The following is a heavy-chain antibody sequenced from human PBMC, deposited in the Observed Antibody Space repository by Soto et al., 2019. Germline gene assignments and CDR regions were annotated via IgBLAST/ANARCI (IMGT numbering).Heavy chain of an antibody. CDR3: GKVLVGATGHTDSDS. J-gene: IGHJ4*02. CDR2: IDYNGVT. V-gene: IGHV4-39*01. CDR1: GGSIYRSGYY. D-gene: IGHD2-15*01. Sequence: SETLSLTCTVSGGSIYRSGYYWGWIRQPPGRGLEWIGNIDYNGVTYSNPSLKSRVTIPRDTSKNQFSLKLTSVTAADTALYYCGKVLVGATGHTDSDSWGPGTLVTVSS.